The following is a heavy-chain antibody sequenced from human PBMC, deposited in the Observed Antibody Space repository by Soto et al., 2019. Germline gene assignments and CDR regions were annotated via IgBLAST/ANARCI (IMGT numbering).Heavy chain of an antibody. CDR2: INHSGST. J-gene: IGHJ6*02. CDR1: GGSFSGYY. D-gene: IGHD3-3*01. Sequence: SETLSLTCAVYGGSFSGYYWSWIRQPPGKGLEWVGEINHSGSTNYNPSLKSRVTISVDTSKNQFSLKLSSVTAADTAVYYCARAAYDFWSGYIPEYYYYYGMDVWGQGTTVTVSS. CDR3: ARAAYDFWSGYIPEYYYYYGMDV. V-gene: IGHV4-34*01.